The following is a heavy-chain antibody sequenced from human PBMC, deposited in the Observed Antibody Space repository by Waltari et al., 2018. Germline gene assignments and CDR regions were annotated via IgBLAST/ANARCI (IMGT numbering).Heavy chain of an antibody. CDR2: IYYSGST. CDR3: ARWPPYYYDSSGYYYADAFDI. V-gene: IGHV4-59*01. D-gene: IGHD3-22*01. J-gene: IGHJ3*02. Sequence: QVQLQESGPGLVKPSETLSLTCTVSGGSISSYYWSWIRQPPGKGLGWIGYIYYSGSTNYNPSLKSRVTISVDTSKNQFSLKLSSVTAADTAVYYCARWPPYYYDSSGYYYADAFDIWGQGTMVTVSS. CDR1: GGSISSYY.